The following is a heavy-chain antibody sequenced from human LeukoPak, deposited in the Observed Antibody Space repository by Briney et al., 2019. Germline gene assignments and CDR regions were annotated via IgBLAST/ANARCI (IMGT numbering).Heavy chain of an antibody. D-gene: IGHD5-24*01. V-gene: IGHV3-7*04. CDR1: GFAFSSYW. Sequence: GGSLRLSCAASGFAFSSYWMSWVRQAPGKGLEWVANIKQDGGEKYYVDSVKGRFTISRDNAKNSLYLQMNSLRPEDTAVYYCAGRGDGNLYYFDHWGQGTLVTASS. CDR3: AGRGDGNLYYFDH. J-gene: IGHJ4*02. CDR2: IKQDGGEK.